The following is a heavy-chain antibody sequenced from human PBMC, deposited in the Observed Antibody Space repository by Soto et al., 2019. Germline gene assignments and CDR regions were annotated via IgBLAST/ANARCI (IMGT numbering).Heavy chain of an antibody. D-gene: IGHD2-21*02. CDR2: IWYDGSDK. Sequence: PGGSLRLSCAASGFTFSSYGMHWVRQAPGKGLEWVAAIWYDGSDKYYGDSVKGRFTISRDNSKNTLYLQMNSLRANDTAVYFCAKKRRSGGDNWYFDPWGQGTLVTVSS. J-gene: IGHJ4*02. CDR1: GFTFSSYG. V-gene: IGHV3-33*06. CDR3: AKKRRSGGDNWYFDP.